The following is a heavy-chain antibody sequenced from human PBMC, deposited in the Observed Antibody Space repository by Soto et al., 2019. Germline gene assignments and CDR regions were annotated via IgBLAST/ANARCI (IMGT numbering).Heavy chain of an antibody. CDR1: SDSISSYY. CDR2: IYYTGST. V-gene: IGHV4-59*01. CDR3: ASTILGYTYGFDY. Sequence: PSETLSLTCTVSSDSISSYYWSWIRQPPGRGLEWLGYIYYTGSTNYNPSLKSRVTISGDASKKQFSLKLTSVTAADTAVYFCASTILGYTYGFDYWGQGALVTVSS. D-gene: IGHD5-18*01. J-gene: IGHJ4*02.